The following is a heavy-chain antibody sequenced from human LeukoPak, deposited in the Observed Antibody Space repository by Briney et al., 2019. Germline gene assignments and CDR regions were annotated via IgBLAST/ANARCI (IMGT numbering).Heavy chain of an antibody. CDR2: IKEDGSEI. V-gene: IGHV3-7*01. D-gene: IGHD4-23*01. CDR1: AFTFSNYW. J-gene: IGHJ4*02. CDR3: ARDRGYSTFDY. Sequence: PGGSLRLSCAASAFTFSNYWMSWVRQAPGKGLEWVAKIKEDGSEINYVDCVKGRFTISRDNAKNSLYLQMNSLRVDDTAVYYCARDRGYSTFDYWGQGTLVTVSS.